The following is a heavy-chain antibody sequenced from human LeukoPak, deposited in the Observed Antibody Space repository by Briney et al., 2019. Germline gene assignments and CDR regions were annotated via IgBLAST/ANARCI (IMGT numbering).Heavy chain of an antibody. CDR3: AKCEHDALRGVVYGMDV. V-gene: IGHV3-23*01. D-gene: IGHD3-10*01. Sequence: GGSLRLSCAASGFSLNNYAMHWVRQAPGKGLEWVSAISGSGGSTYYADSVKGRFTISRDNSKNTLYLQMNSLRAEDTAVYYCAKCEHDALRGVVYGMDVWGQGTTVTVSS. CDR1: GFSLNNYA. CDR2: ISGSGGST. J-gene: IGHJ6*02.